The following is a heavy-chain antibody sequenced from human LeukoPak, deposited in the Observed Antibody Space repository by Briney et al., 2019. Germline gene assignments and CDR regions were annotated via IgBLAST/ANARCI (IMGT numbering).Heavy chain of an antibody. V-gene: IGHV1-69*13. Sequence: SVKVSCKASGGTFSSYAISWVRQAPGQGLEWMGGIIPIFGTANYAQKFQGRVTITADESTSTAYMELNSLRSEDTAVYYCARDPYLLGYCSRTSCPTYYYYGMDVWGKGTTVTVSS. J-gene: IGHJ6*04. CDR1: GGTFSSYA. D-gene: IGHD2-2*01. CDR3: ARDPYLLGYCSRTSCPTYYYYGMDV. CDR2: IIPIFGTA.